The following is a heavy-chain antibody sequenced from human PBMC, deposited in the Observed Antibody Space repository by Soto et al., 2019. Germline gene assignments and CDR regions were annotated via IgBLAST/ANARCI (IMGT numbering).Heavy chain of an antibody. V-gene: IGHV4-31*03. J-gene: IGHJ6*02. CDR3: AWGHDENPSTGGHYYQYGMDV. CDR2: MYYSGSS. CDR1: GASISSGGHY. Sequence: QVQLQESGPGLVKPSETLSLTCTVSGASISSGGHYWSWIRQHPGKGLEWIGYMYYSGSSYYNPSLESRLTISVDTSKNPFSLKLRSVTAADTAVYYWAWGHDENPSTGGHYYQYGMDVWGQGTTVSVAS. D-gene: IGHD3-16*01.